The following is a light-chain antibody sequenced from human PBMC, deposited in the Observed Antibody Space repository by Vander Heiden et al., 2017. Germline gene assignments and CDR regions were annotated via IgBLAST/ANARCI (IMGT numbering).Light chain of an antibody. CDR2: AAS. V-gene: IGKV1D-8*01. Sequence: VIWMTQSPSLLSVSTGDRVTISCRMHPDYSRHFTWFQQKPGKAPELLIYAASTLQSGVPSSISGGGSGTDFSLTISPLQSEDFATYFCLHYHNFPHTFGQGTRVEIK. CDR3: LHYHNFPHT. CDR1: PDYSRH. J-gene: IGKJ2*01.